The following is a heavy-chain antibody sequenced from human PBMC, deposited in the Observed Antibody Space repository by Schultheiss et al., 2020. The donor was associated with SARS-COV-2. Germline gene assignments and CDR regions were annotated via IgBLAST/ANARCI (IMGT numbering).Heavy chain of an antibody. CDR1: GGSVSSGSYY. V-gene: IGHV4-39*07. J-gene: IGHJ6*02. Sequence: SQTLSLTCPVSGGSVSSGSYYWSWIRQPPGKGLEWIGEINHSGSTYYNPSLKSRVTISVDTSKNQFSLKLSSVTAADTAVYYCAREGFYYGSGSYYGMDVWGQGTTVTVSS. CDR3: AREGFYYGSGSYYGMDV. CDR2: INHSGST. D-gene: IGHD3-10*01.